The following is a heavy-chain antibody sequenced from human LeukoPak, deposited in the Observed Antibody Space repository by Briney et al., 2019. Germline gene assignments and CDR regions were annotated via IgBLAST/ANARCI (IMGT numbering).Heavy chain of an antibody. J-gene: IGHJ6*03. CDR1: GFTFSSYW. D-gene: IGHD2-2*02. Sequence: PGGSLRLSCAASGFTFSSYWMSWVRQAPGKGLEWVANIKQDGSEKYYVDSVKGRFTISRDNAKNSLYLQMNSLRAEDTAVYYCARSGCSSTSCYKKGGYYHYHMDVWGKGTTVTVSS. CDR3: ARSGCSSTSCYKKGGYYHYHMDV. CDR2: IKQDGSEK. V-gene: IGHV3-7*01.